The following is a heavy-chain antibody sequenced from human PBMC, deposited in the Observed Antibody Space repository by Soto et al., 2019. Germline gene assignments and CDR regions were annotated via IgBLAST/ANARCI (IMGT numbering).Heavy chain of an antibody. CDR3: ARGTAGWFSYYYYYGMDV. Sequence: PSETLSLTCAVYGGSFSGYYWSWIRQPPGKGLEWIGEINHSGSTNYNPSLKSRVTISVDTSKNQFSLKLSSVTAADTAVYYCARGTAGWFSYYYYYGMDVWGQGTTVTAP. J-gene: IGHJ6*02. D-gene: IGHD3-10*01. CDR2: INHSGST. V-gene: IGHV4-34*01. CDR1: GGSFSGYY.